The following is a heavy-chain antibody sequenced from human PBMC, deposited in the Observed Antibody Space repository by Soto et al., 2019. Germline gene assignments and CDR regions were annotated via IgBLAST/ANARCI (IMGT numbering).Heavy chain of an antibody. CDR3: TRDHFSSGRGAFDI. Sequence: EQLVESGGGVVQPGKSLRLSCAASGFTFNTYGMHWVRQAPGKGLEWVANIKSDGNGTAYVDSVKGRFTISRDNAKNSLYLQMNSLRAEDTAVYYCTRDHFSSGRGAFDIWGQGTMVIVSS. V-gene: IGHV3-7*03. CDR1: GFTFNTYG. D-gene: IGHD3-10*01. J-gene: IGHJ3*02. CDR2: IKSDGNGT.